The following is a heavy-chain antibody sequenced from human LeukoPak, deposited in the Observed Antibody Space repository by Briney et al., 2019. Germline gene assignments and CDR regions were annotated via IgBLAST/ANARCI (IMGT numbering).Heavy chain of an antibody. CDR1: GVSISISEW. D-gene: IGHD2/OR15-2a*01. J-gene: IGHJ4*02. V-gene: IGHV4-4*02. Sequence: PSETLSLPCAVSGVSISISEWWIWVRQPPGQGLEWIGEIYHGGDTNYDPSVKSRVTMSVDKSKNHFSLNLRSVTAADTAIYYCASHVTVLGTRGFVYWVQGILVTVSS. CDR3: ASHVTVLGTRGFVY. CDR2: IYHGGDT.